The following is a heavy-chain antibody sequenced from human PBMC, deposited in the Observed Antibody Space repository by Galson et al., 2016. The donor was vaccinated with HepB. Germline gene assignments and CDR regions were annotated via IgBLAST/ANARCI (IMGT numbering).Heavy chain of an antibody. V-gene: IGHV4-39*01. CDR2: ISYTGST. CDR3: ARRGYTSSWFWFDP. Sequence: GGSIGSSSYYWGWIRQPPGKGLEWIGSISYTGSTYYNPSLKSRVTISIDTSKNQFSLNLNSVTAADTAIYYCARRGYTSSWFWFDPWGQGTLVTVSS. D-gene: IGHD6-13*01. CDR1: GGSIGSSSYY. J-gene: IGHJ5*02.